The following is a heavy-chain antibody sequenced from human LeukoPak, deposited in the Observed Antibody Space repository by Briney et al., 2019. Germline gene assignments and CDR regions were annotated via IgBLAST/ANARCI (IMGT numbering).Heavy chain of an antibody. J-gene: IGHJ6*02. D-gene: IGHD3-10*01. CDR2: INSDGSST. CDR3: ARDLLWFGEWGLERAYGMDV. V-gene: IGHV3-74*01. CDR1: GFTFSSYW. Sequence: HPGGSLRLSCAASGFTFSSYWMHWVRQAPGKGLVWVSRINSDGSSTSYADSVKGRFTISRDNAKNTLYLQMNSLRAEDTAVYYCARDLLWFGEWGLERAYGMDVWGQGTTVTVSS.